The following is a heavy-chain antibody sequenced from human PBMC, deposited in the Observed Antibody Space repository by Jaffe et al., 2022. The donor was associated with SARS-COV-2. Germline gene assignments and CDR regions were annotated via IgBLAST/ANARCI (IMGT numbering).Heavy chain of an antibody. D-gene: IGHD2-15*01. V-gene: IGHV3-9*01. CDR1: GFTFDDYA. CDR2: ISWNSGSI. CDR3: AKDIGHGVVVAAIHDFGFDY. Sequence: EVQLVESGGGLVQPGRSLRLSCAASGFTFDDYAMHWVRQAPGKGLEWVSGISWNSGSIGYADSVKGRFTISRDNAKNSLYLQMNSLRAEDTALYYCAKDIGHGVVVAAIHDFGFDYWGQGTLVTVSS. J-gene: IGHJ4*02.